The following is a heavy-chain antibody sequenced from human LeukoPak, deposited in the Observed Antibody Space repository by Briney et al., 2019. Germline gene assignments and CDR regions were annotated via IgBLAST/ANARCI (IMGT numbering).Heavy chain of an antibody. CDR2: IWHDGTDK. J-gene: IGHJ4*02. CDR3: ARDFSSGWVDY. CDR1: GFTFSGYG. D-gene: IGHD6-19*01. Sequence: GGSLRLSCAASGFTFSGYGMHWVRQPPGRGLEGVAIIWHDGTDKYYADSVKGRFTISRDNSRDTLYLQMSSLRVEDTAVYYCARDFSSGWVDYWGQGTLVTVSS. V-gene: IGHV3-33*01.